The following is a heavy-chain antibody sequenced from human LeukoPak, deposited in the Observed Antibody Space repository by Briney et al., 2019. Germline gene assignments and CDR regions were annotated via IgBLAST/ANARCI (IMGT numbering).Heavy chain of an antibody. V-gene: IGHV4-38-2*02. D-gene: IGHD3-16*02. CDR3: ARDRPPGYHDY. CDR1: GYSTTSGYY. J-gene: IGHJ4*02. CDR2: INHSGTT. Sequence: SETLSLTCTVSGYSTTSGYYWGWIRQPPGKGLEWIGSINHSGTTYYNPSLKSRVTISVDTSNNQFSLKLNSVTAADTAVYYCARDRPPGYHDYWGQGTLVTVSS.